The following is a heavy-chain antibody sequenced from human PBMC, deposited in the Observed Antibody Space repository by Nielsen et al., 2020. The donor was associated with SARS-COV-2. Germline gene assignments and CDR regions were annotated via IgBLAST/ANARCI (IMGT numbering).Heavy chain of an antibody. V-gene: IGHV1-69*05. CDR3: ARAYCGGDCPLGY. CDR1: GGTFSSYA. J-gene: IGHJ4*02. CDR2: IIPIFGTA. Sequence: SVKVSCKASGGTFSSYAISWVRQAPGQGLEWMGGIIPIFGTANYAQKFQGRVTITRDTSASTAYMELSSLRSEDTAVYYCARAYCGGDCPLGYWGQGTLVTVSS. D-gene: IGHD2-21*02.